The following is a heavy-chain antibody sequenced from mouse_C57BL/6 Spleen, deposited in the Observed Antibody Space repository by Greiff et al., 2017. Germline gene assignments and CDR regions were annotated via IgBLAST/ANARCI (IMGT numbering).Heavy chain of an antibody. D-gene: IGHD1-1*01. CDR1: GYTFTDYE. CDR2: IDPETGGT. V-gene: IGHV1-15*01. Sequence: QVQLQQSGAELVRPGASVTLSCKASGYTFTDYEMHWVKQTPVHGLEWIGAIDPETGGTAYNQKFKGKAILTADKSSSTAYLELRSLTSEDSAVYYCTREWITTVVFEYWGQGTTLTVSS. CDR3: TREWITTVVFEY. J-gene: IGHJ2*01.